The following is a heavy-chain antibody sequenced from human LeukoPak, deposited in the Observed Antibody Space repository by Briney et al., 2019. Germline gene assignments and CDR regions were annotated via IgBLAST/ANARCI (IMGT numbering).Heavy chain of an antibody. CDR3: ARVHWELLPMGYFQH. D-gene: IGHD1-26*01. V-gene: IGHV1-18*01. CDR1: GYTFSNYG. CDR2: ISAYNGNA. J-gene: IGHJ1*01. Sequence: ASVKVSCKTSGYTFSNYGVSWVRQAPGQGLEWMGWISAYNGNADYAQNFQGRVIMTTDTSTDTAYMELTSLRSDDTAVYYCARVHWELLPMGYFQHWGQGTLVTVSS.